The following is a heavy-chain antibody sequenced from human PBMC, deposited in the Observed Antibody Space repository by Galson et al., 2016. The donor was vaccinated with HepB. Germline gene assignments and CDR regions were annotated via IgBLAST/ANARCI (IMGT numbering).Heavy chain of an antibody. Sequence: VKVSCKASGYTFASYGISWVRQAPGQGLEWMGWISGYNGDTYYAQSLQGRVAMTTDTSTRTAYMELTSLRSDETAVYFCAREAGTTPYNWFDPWGQGTLVSVSS. D-gene: IGHD1-1*01. CDR2: ISGYNGDT. CDR1: GYTFASYG. CDR3: AREAGTTPYNWFDP. J-gene: IGHJ5*02. V-gene: IGHV1-18*04.